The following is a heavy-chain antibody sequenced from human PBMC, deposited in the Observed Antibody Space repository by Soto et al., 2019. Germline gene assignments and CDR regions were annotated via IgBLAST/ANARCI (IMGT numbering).Heavy chain of an antibody. CDR1: GGSFSGYY. CDR2: INHSGST. Sequence: SETLSLTCAVYGGSFSGYYWSWIRQPPGKGLEWIGEINHSGSTNYNPSLKSRVTISVDTSKNQFSLKLSSVTAADTAVYYCARDFVVVVAATPDPGWFDPWGQGTLVTVSS. V-gene: IGHV4-34*01. D-gene: IGHD2-15*01. CDR3: ARDFVVVVAATPDPGWFDP. J-gene: IGHJ5*02.